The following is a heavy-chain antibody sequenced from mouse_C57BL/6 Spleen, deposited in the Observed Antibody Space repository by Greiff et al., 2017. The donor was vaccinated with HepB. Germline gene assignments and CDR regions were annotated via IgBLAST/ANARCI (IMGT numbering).Heavy chain of an antibody. D-gene: IGHD1-1*01. V-gene: IGHV5-6*02. J-gene: IGHJ2*01. CDR2: ISSGGSYT. Sequence: EVKLVESGGDLVKPGGSLKLSCAASGFTFSSYGMSWVRQTPDKRLEWVATISSGGSYTYYPDSVKGRFTISRDNAKNTLYLQMSSLKSEDTAMYYCARRYYGSSLWYFDYWGQGTTLTVSS. CDR1: GFTFSSYG. CDR3: ARRYYGSSLWYFDY.